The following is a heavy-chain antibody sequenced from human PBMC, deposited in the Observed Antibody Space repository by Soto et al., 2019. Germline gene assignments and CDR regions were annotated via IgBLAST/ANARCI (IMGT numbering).Heavy chain of an antibody. D-gene: IGHD5-12*01. CDR2: IIPVFGTA. Sequence: QVQLVQSGAEVKKPGXXXKXXXXASGAXLDTFINFGVTWVRRAPGQGLEWMGGIIPVFGTAHYAQKFQGRLTISADESTRTAYMELSSLRSEDTAVXYCAXGAATKILVLMYDALEIWGQGTMVTVSS. V-gene: IGHV1-69*12. CDR1: GAXLDTFINFG. J-gene: IGHJ3*02. CDR3: AXGAATKILVLMYDALEI.